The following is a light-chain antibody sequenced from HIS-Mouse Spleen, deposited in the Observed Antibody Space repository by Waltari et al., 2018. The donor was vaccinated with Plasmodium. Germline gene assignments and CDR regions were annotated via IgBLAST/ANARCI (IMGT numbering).Light chain of an antibody. V-gene: IGLV3-10*01. CDR2: DER. CDR3: YSTDSSGNHRV. CDR1: ALPKKY. Sequence: SYELTQPPSVSVSPGQTARITCSGDALPKKYAYWYQQKSGQAPVLVLYDERKRPYGISERLSGSSSGKMATLTISGAQVEDEADYYCYSTDSSGNHRVFGGGTKLTVL. J-gene: IGLJ3*02.